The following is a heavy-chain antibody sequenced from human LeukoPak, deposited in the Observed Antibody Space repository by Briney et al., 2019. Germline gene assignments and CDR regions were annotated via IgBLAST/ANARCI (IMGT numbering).Heavy chain of an antibody. CDR3: ARAKTYYDFWSGYYPLDYYYYYYMDV. D-gene: IGHD3-3*01. CDR2: INPNSGGT. CDR1: GYTFTGYY. Sequence: ASVKVSCKASGYTFTGYYMHWVRQAPGQGLEWMGWINPNSGGTNYAQKFQGRVTMTRDTSISTAYMELSSLRSEDTAVYYCARAKTYYDFWSGYYPLDYYYYYYMDVWGKGTTVTVSS. V-gene: IGHV1-2*02. J-gene: IGHJ6*03.